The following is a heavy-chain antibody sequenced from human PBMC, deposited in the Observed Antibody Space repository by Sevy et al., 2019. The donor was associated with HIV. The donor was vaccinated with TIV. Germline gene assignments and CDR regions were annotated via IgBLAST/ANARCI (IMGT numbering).Heavy chain of an antibody. V-gene: IGHV3-30*03. CDR2: ISVDGTNK. D-gene: IGHD3-22*01. Sequence: GGSLRLSCAASGFTVTNYVIHSVRQAPGKGLECVALISVDGTNKQYADSLKGRFTISRDDPKNTVYVEMTSLTVEDTALYYCVRETGGSGSAGFFGDWGQGTLVTVSS. J-gene: IGHJ4*02. CDR3: VRETGGSGSAGFFGD. CDR1: GFTVTNYV.